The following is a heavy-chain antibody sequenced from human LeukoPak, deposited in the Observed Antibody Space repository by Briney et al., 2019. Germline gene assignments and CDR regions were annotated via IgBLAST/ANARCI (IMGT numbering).Heavy chain of an antibody. CDR1: GTSFTSYW. D-gene: IGHD4-23*01. CDR2: IYPGDSDT. J-gene: IGHJ3*02. CDR3: ASHDNDYGGSFDS. V-gene: IGHV5-51*01. Sequence: GESLKISCKGSGTSFTSYWIGWVRQMPGKGLEWMGIIYPGDSDTRYSPSFQGQVTISADKSISTAYLQWSSLKFSDTATHNSASHDNDYGGSFDSWREGTMVTVFS.